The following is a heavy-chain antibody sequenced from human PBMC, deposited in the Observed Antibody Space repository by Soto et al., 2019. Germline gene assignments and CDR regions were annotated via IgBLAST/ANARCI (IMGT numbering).Heavy chain of an antibody. CDR3: AHALALGYSSGWYLDY. V-gene: IGHV2-5*02. CDR1: GFSLSTSGVG. CDR2: IYWDDDK. J-gene: IGHJ4*02. D-gene: IGHD6-19*01. Sequence: QITLKESGPTLVKPTQTLTLTCTFSGFSLSTSGVGVGWIRQPPGKALEWLALIYWDDDKRYSPSLKSRLTITKDTSKNPVVLTMTNMDPVDTATYYCAHALALGYSSGWYLDYWGQGTLVTVSS.